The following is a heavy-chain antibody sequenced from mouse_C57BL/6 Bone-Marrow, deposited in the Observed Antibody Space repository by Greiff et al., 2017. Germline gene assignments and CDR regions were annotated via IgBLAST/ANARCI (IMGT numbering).Heavy chain of an antibody. J-gene: IGHJ1*03. CDR2: IHPYNGGP. CDR3: DLYYSNSGV. CDR1: GYTFTDYY. D-gene: IGHD2-5*01. V-gene: IGHV1-19*01. Sequence: EVQLQQSGPVLVKPGASVKMSCKASGYTFTDYYMNWVKQSHGKSLEWIGVIHPYNGGPSYNQKFKGKATLTVDKSSSTAYMELNRLTSEDSAVYYWDLYYSNSGVWGTGTTVTVSS.